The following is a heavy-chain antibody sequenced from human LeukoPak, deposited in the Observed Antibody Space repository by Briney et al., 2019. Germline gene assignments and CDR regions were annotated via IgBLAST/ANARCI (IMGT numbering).Heavy chain of an antibody. Sequence: SETLSLTCTVSGGSISSYHWSWIRQPAGKGLEWIGHIFASGSTNYNPSIKSRVTISVDKSKNQFSLKLSSVTAADTAVYYCVRDSDGAAQFDPWGQGTLVTVSS. CDR3: VRDSDGAAQFDP. J-gene: IGHJ5*02. CDR1: GGSISSYH. CDR2: IFASGST. V-gene: IGHV4-4*07. D-gene: IGHD6-13*01.